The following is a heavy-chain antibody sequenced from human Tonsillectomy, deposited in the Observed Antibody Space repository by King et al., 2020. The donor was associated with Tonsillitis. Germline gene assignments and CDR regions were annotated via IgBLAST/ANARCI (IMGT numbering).Heavy chain of an antibody. V-gene: IGHV1-18*01. J-gene: IGHJ4*02. CDR3: ARDLDGYNSGTFDY. D-gene: IGHD5-18*01. Sequence: VQLVESGAEVKKPGASVKVSCKASGYTLTSYGISWVRQAPGQGLEWMGWISDYSGNTNYAQKLQGRVTMTTDTSTSTAYMELRSLRSDDTALYYCARDLDGYNSGTFDYWGQGTLVTVSS. CDR1: GYTLTSYG. CDR2: ISDYSGNT.